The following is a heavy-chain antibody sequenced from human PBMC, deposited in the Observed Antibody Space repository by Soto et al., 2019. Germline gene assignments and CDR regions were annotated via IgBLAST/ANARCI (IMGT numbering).Heavy chain of an antibody. CDR1: GGTFSSYA. CDR2: VIPIFGTA. J-gene: IGHJ6*02. CDR3: ARGRLPRPSIPYYYYYGMDV. Sequence: QVQLVQSGAEVKKPGSSVKVSCKASGGTFSSYAISWVRQAPGQGLEWMGGVIPIFGTANYAQKFQGRVTITADEYTSTAYMELSSLRSEDTAVYYCARGRLPRPSIPYYYYYGMDVWGQGTTVTVSS. V-gene: IGHV1-69*01.